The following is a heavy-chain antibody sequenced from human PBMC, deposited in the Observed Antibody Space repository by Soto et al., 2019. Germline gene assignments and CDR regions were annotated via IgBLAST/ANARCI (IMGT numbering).Heavy chain of an antibody. J-gene: IGHJ6*02. CDR3: AKGRGVISIAPDGSGEDDYYYGMDV. Sequence: WGSLRLSCAASGFTFSSYAMSWVRQAPGKGLEWVSAISGSGGSTYYADSVRGRFTISRDNSKNTLYLQMNSLRAEDTAVYYCAKGRGVISIAPDGSGEDDYYYGMDVWGQGTTVTVSS. CDR1: GFTFSSYA. D-gene: IGHD6-13*01. V-gene: IGHV3-23*01. CDR2: ISGSGGST.